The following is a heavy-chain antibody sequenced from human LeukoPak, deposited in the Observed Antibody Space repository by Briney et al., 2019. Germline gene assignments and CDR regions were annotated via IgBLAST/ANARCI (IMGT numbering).Heavy chain of an antibody. CDR1: GYTFTSYD. CDR3: ASSYGDYEGTTYY. J-gene: IGHJ4*02. Sequence: ASVKVSCKASGYTFTSYDINWVRQATGQGLEWMGWMNPNSGNTGYAQKFQGRVTITRNTSISTAYMELSSLRSEDTAVYYCASSYGDYEGTTYYWGQGTLVTVSS. V-gene: IGHV1-8*03. D-gene: IGHD4-17*01. CDR2: MNPNSGNT.